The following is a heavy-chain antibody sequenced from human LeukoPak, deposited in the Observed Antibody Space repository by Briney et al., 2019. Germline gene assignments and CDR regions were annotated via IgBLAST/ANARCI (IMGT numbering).Heavy chain of an antibody. D-gene: IGHD1-1*01. CDR3: VKGLVQTTMSYSVDY. V-gene: IGHV3-30*18. CDR1: GFTFTNYA. CDR2: ISSDGSKN. J-gene: IGHJ4*02. Sequence: PGRSLRLSCAASGFTFTNYAMHWVRQTPGKGLEWVALISSDGSKNICADPVKGRFTVSRDNSKNTLYLQMNSLRAEDTAVYYCVKGLVQTTMSYSVDYWGQGALVTVSS.